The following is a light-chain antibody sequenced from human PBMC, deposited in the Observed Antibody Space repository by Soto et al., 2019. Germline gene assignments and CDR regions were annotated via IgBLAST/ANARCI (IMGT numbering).Light chain of an antibody. Sequence: EIVMTQSPATLSVSPGERATLSCRASQSVSSNLAWYQQKPGQAPRLLIYGASTRATGIPARFSGSGSGTELTHTISSLQSEDFAVYYCQQYNNWPLYTFGQGTKLESK. V-gene: IGKV3-15*01. CDR2: GAS. J-gene: IGKJ2*01. CDR1: QSVSSN. CDR3: QQYNNWPLYT.